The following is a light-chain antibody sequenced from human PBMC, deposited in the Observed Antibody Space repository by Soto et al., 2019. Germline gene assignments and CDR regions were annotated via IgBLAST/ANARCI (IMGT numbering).Light chain of an antibody. Sequence: QSVLTQPASVSGSPEQSITISCTGTSNDVGRYNLVSWYQQHPGKAPKVMIYEATKRPSGVPDRFSGSKSGNTASLTISGLQAADEADYYCSLYTSENTYVFGTGTKVTV. V-gene: IGLV2-14*02. CDR1: SNDVGRYNL. J-gene: IGLJ1*01. CDR2: EAT. CDR3: SLYTSENTYV.